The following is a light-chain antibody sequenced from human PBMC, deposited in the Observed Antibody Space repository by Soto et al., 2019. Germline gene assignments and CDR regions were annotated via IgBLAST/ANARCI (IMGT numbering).Light chain of an antibody. CDR3: QQYDSYPYS. CDR2: AAS. V-gene: IGKV1-5*03. CDR1: QTIGGW. J-gene: IGKJ2*03. Sequence: DIQMTQSPSTLSASVGDRVTITCRASQTIGGWVAWFQQKPGRAPQILIFAASALDTGVPSRFSGGGSGREFTLSITSLQPDELATYYCQQYDSYPYSFGQGTKVEMK.